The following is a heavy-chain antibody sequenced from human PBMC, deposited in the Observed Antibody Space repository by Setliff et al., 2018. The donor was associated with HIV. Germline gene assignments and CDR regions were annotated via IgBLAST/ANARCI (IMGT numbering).Heavy chain of an antibody. V-gene: IGHV3-33*08. CDR2: IWYDGSNK. CDR1: GFTFSRYE. D-gene: IGHD1-1*01. Sequence: GGSLRLSCAASGFTFSRYEMNWVRQAPGKGLEWVAVIWYDGSNKYYADSVKGRFTISRDNSKNTLYLQMNSLRAEDTAIYYCARHPWERLWYFDYRGQGTLVTVSS. CDR3: ARHPWERLWYFDY. J-gene: IGHJ4*02.